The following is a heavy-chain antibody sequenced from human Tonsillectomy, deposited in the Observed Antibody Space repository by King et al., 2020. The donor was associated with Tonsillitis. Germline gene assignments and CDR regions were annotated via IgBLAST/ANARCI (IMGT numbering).Heavy chain of an antibody. V-gene: IGHV3-74*01. Sequence: VQLVESGGGLVQPGGSLRLSCAASGFNLRNYWMHWVRQAPGKGLGWVSRINREGTMTSYADYAEGRFTISRDNVRNTLYLQMNSLTAEDSAVYYCTRDQAYSDPFDVWGQGTRVTV. J-gene: IGHJ3*01. D-gene: IGHD2-15*01. CDR1: GFNLRNYW. CDR2: INREGTMT. CDR3: TRDQAYSDPFDV.